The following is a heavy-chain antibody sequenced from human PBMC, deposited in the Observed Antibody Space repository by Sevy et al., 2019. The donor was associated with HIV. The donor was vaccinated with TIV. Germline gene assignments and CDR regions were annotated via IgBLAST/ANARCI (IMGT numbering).Heavy chain of an antibody. V-gene: IGHV4-4*07. Sequence: SETLSLTCTVSGGSISSYYWSWIRQPAGKRLEWIGRIYSSGITNYNPSLKSRVTMSVDTSRSQFSLKLISVTAADTAVYYCARDPYISSGYNWFDPWGQGTLVTVSS. CDR2: IYSSGIT. CDR1: GGSISSYY. D-gene: IGHD3-22*01. J-gene: IGHJ5*02. CDR3: ARDPYISSGYNWFDP.